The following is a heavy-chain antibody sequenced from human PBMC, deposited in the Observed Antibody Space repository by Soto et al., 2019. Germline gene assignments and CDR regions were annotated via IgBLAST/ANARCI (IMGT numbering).Heavy chain of an antibody. CDR2: IYYSGST. CDR3: ARDRLKAGYSSGWNAFDI. V-gene: IGHV4-59*01. J-gene: IGHJ3*02. D-gene: IGHD6-19*01. Sequence: SETLSLTCTVSGGSISSYYWSWIRQPPGKGLEWIGYIYYSGSTNYNPSLKSRVTISVDTSKNQFSLKLSSVTAADTAVYYCARDRLKAGYSSGWNAFDIWGQGTMVTVSS. CDR1: GGSISSYY.